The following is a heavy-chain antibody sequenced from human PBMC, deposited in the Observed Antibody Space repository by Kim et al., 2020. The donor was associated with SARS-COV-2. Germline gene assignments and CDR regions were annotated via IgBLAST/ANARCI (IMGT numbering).Heavy chain of an antibody. CDR3: AKDLRGYSSSRGRAFDI. V-gene: IGHV3-9*01. D-gene: IGHD6-6*01. CDR1: GFTFGDYA. CDR2: ISWNSGSI. J-gene: IGHJ3*02. Sequence: GGSLRLSCAASGFTFGDYAMHWVRQAPGKGLEWVSGISWNSGSICYADSVKGRFTISRDNAKNSLYLQMNSLRAEDTALYYCAKDLRGYSSSRGRAFDIWGRETMVTVSS.